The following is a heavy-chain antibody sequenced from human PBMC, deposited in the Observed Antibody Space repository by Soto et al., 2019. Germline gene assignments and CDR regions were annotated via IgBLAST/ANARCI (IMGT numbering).Heavy chain of an antibody. V-gene: IGHV5-51*01. CDR2: IYPGDSDT. D-gene: IGHD6-19*01. CDR3: ARMRRAVAGIYYVDY. Sequence: GESLKISCKGSGYSFTSYWIGWVRQMPGKGLEWMGLIYPGDSDTRYSPSFQGQVTISADKSISTAYLQWSSLKASDTAMCYCARMRRAVAGIYYVDYWGQGTLVTVSS. J-gene: IGHJ4*02. CDR1: GYSFTSYW.